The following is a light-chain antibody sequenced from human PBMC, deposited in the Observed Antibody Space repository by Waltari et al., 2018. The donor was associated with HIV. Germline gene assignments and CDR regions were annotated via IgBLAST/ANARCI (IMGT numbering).Light chain of an antibody. J-gene: IGLJ2*01. CDR1: SSNIGADYD. CDR2: GNK. V-gene: IGLV1-40*01. Sequence: QSVLTQPPSVSGAPGQRVTISCTGGSSNIGADYDVHWYQQIPGTAPKLLISGNKNRPSGVPDRFSASKSGASASLAITGLQAEDEADYFCQSYDRSLSASVVFG. CDR3: QSYDRSLSASVV.